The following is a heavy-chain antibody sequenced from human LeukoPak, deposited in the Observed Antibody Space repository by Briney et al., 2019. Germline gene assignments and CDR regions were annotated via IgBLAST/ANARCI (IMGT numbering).Heavy chain of an antibody. Sequence: PSETLSLTCAVYGGSFSGYYWSWIRQPPGKGLEWIGEINHSGSTNYNPSLKSRVTISVDTSKNQFSLKLSSVTAADTAVYYCARDPGSGDAFDIWGQGTMVTVSS. V-gene: IGHV4-34*01. CDR2: INHSGST. CDR3: ARDPGSGDAFDI. J-gene: IGHJ3*02. D-gene: IGHD1-14*01. CDR1: GGSFSGYY.